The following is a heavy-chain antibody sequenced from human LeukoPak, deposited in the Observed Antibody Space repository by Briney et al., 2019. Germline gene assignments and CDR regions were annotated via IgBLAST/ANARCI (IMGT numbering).Heavy chain of an antibody. V-gene: IGHV3-72*01. J-gene: IGHJ6*02. CDR3: GRIAISADNGMDV. D-gene: IGHD2-21*01. CDR1: GFTFSSYA. CDR2: SRNKASSYTT. Sequence: PGGSLRLSCAASGFTFSSYAMSWVRQAPGKGLEWVGRSRNKASSYTTEYAASVEGRFTISRDVSESSLYLQMNSLRTEDTAVYYCGRIAISADNGMDVWGQGTTVTVSS.